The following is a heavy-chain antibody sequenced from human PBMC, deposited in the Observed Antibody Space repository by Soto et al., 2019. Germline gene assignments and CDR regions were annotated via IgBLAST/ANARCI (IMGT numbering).Heavy chain of an antibody. J-gene: IGHJ5*02. CDR1: GFTVSSNY. CDR3: ARDVLGIAGAGTYWFDP. D-gene: IGHD6-19*01. CDR2: IYSGGST. V-gene: IGHV3-53*01. Sequence: GGSLRLSCAASGFTVSSNYMSWVRQAPGQGLEWVSVIYSGGSTYYADSVKGRFTISRDNSKNTLYLQMNSLRAEDTAVYYCARDVLGIAGAGTYWFDPWGQGTLVTVSS.